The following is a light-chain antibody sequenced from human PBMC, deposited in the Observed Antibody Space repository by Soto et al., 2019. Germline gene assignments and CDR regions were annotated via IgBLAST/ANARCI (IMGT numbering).Light chain of an antibody. J-gene: IGLJ1*01. CDR2: DVI. V-gene: IGLV2-11*01. CDR1: NSDVGSHSY. CDR3: LSYAGSYTWV. Sequence: QSVLTQPRSVSGSPGQSVTISCTETNSDVGSHSYVSWYRQHPGGAPKLMIYDVIKRPSGVPDRFSGSKSGNTASLTISGLQAEDEADYYCLSYAGSYTWVFGAGTKVTVL.